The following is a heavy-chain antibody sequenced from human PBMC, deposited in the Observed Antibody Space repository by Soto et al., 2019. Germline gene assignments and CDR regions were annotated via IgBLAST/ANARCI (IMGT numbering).Heavy chain of an antibody. CDR2: ISSSGSTI. D-gene: IGHD3-10*01. J-gene: IGHJ6*02. Sequence: GGSLRLSFAASGFTFSDYYITGIRQAPGKGRECVSYISSSGSTIYYADSVKGRFAISRDNAKNSLYLQMNSLRAEDTAVYYCERYGSASRHLARSGDYYYYGMDVWGQGTTVTVSS. CDR1: GFTFSDYY. V-gene: IGHV3-11*01. CDR3: ERYGSASRHLARSGDYYYYGMDV.